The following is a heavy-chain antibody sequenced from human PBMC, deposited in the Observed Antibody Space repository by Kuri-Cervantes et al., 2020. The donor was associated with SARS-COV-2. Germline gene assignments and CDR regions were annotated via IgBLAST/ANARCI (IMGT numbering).Heavy chain of an antibody. Sequence: GGSLRLSCAASGFTFSSYEMNWVRQTPGKGLEWVSYISSTGDTIYYADSVKGRFTNSRDDAKNSLYLQMNSLRAEDTAVYYCASFGSGWYDDAFDIWGQGTMVTVSS. CDR2: ISSTGDTI. CDR3: ASFGSGWYDDAFDI. D-gene: IGHD6-19*01. J-gene: IGHJ3*02. CDR1: GFTFSSYE. V-gene: IGHV3-48*03.